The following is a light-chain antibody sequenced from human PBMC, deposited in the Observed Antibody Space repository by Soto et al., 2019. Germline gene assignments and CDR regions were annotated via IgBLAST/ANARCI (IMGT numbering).Light chain of an antibody. CDR3: QLYGSSPPYI. V-gene: IGKV3-20*01. Sequence: EIVFTQSPGTVSFSRGERATLSCRASQSVSSSSLAWYQQRPGQAPRLLIFTASSRATGTPDRFSGSGSGTDFTLTISRLEPEDFAVYYCQLYGSSPPYIFGPGTKVDIK. CDR2: TAS. J-gene: IGKJ2*01. CDR1: QSVSSSS.